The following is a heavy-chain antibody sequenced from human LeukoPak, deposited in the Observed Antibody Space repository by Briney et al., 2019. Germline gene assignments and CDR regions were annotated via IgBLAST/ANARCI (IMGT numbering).Heavy chain of an antibody. V-gene: IGHV3-48*01. CDR1: GFTFSSYS. D-gene: IGHD5-18*01. J-gene: IGHJ4*02. CDR3: ARDQRGFSYSKYYFDY. Sequence: PGGSLRLSCAASGFTFSSYSMNWVRQAPGKGLGWVSYISSSSSTIYYADSVKGRFTISRDNSKNTLYLQMNSLRAEDAAVYYCARDQRGFSYSKYYFDYWGQGTLVTVSS. CDR2: ISSSSSTI.